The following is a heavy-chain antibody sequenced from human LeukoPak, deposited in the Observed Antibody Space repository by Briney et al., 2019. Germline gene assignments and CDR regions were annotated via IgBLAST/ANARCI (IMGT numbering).Heavy chain of an antibody. J-gene: IGHJ6*02. D-gene: IGHD3-3*01. Sequence: PSETLSLTCTVSGASITSYYWHWIRQPPGRGLEWIGYIFYSGYTGYNPSLKSRVTMSLDTSKSQFSLKLSSVTAADTAVYYCARHDAYYDFWSGYGTYYYYGMDVWGQGTTVTVSS. CDR2: IFYSGYT. CDR3: ARHDAYYDFWSGYGTYYYYGMDV. CDR1: GASITSYY. V-gene: IGHV4-59*01.